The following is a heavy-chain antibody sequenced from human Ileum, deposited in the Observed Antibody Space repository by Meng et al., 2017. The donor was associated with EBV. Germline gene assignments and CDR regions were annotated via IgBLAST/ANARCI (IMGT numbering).Heavy chain of an antibody. Sequence: QGQRQESDPRLLKPSGTVSLTCAVSGESIISSKWWSWVRQSPGTGLEWIGEIYHHGTTNYNPSLKSRVTISVDTSKNKFFLNLTSLTAADTAVYYCARLDSSGYYFGGWFDPWGQGILVTASS. D-gene: IGHD3-22*01. CDR2: IYHHGTT. V-gene: IGHV4-4*02. J-gene: IGHJ5*02. CDR1: GESIISSKW. CDR3: ARLDSSGYYFGGWFDP.